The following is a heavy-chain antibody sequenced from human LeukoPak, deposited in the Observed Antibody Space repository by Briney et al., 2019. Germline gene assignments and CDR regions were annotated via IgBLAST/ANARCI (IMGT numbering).Heavy chain of an antibody. CDR2: ISAYNGNT. V-gene: IGHV1-18*01. Sequence: GASVKVSCKASGYTFTSYGISWVRQARGQGLEWMGGISAYNGNTNYAQKLQGRVTMTTDTSTSTAYMELRSLRSDDTAVYYCARGRGRLRRRQDWFDPWGQGTLVTVSS. CDR3: ARGRGRLRRRQDWFDP. J-gene: IGHJ5*02. D-gene: IGHD1-1*01. CDR1: GYTFTSYG.